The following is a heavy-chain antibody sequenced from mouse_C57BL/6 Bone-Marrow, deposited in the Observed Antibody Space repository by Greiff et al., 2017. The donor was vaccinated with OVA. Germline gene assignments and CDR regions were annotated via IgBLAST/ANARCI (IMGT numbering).Heavy chain of an antibody. J-gene: IGHJ1*03. CDR1: GYTFTSYW. D-gene: IGHD2-2*01. V-gene: IGHV1-69*01. CDR3: AREGYGIDWYFDV. Sequence: VQLQQPGAELVMPGASVKLSCKASGYTFTSYWMHWVKQRPVQGLEWIGEIDPSASYTNYNQKFKGKSTLTVDKSSSTAYMQLSSLTSEDSAFYCGAREGYGIDWYFDVWGTGTTVTVSS. CDR2: IDPSASYT.